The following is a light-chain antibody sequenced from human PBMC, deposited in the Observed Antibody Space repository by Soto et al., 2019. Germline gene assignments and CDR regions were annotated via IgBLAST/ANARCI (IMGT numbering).Light chain of an antibody. V-gene: IGLV2-14*01. CDR1: SGDIGSYNR. CDR2: EVT. J-gene: IGLJ1*01. CDR3: SSYTNINTRACV. Sequence: QPVLTQPASVSGSPGQSITISCTGTSGDIGSYNRVSWYQQHPGKAPKLIIYEVTDRPSGFSNRFSGSKSGNTASLTISGLQAEDEAEYYCSSYTNINTRACVFGTGTKLTVL.